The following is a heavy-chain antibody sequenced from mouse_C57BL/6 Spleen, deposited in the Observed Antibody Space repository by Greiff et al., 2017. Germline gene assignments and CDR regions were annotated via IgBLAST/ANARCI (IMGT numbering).Heavy chain of an antibody. CDR3: ARRAVVATKAWFAY. V-gene: IGHV5-9*01. Sequence: EVKLVESGGGLVKPGGSLKLSCAASGFTFSSYTMSWVRQTPEKRLEWVATISGGGGNTYYPDSVKGRFTISRDNAKNTLYLQMSSLRSEDTALYYCARRAVVATKAWFAYWGQGTLVTVSA. J-gene: IGHJ3*01. CDR1: GFTFSSYT. CDR2: ISGGGGNT. D-gene: IGHD1-1*01.